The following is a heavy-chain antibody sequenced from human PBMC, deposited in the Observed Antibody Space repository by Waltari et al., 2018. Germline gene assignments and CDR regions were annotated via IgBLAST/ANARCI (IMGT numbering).Heavy chain of an antibody. CDR3: ARGLGIAAAGTADY. V-gene: IGHV4-34*01. CDR2: SNHSGST. CDR1: GGSFSGYY. D-gene: IGHD6-13*01. Sequence: QVQLQQWGAGLLKPSETLSLTCAVYGGSFSGYYWSWIRQPPGKGLEWIGESNHSGSTNYNPSLKSRVTISVDTSKNQFSLKLSSVTAADTAVYYCARGLGIAAAGTADYWGQGTLVTVSS. J-gene: IGHJ4*02.